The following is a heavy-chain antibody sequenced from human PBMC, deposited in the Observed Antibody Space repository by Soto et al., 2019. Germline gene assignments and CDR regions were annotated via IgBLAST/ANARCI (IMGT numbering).Heavy chain of an antibody. Sequence: EVQLVESGGGLVQPGGSLRLSCAGSGFTFSSYSINWVRQAPGKGLEWFSYITSDSSTIAYADSVKGRFTVSRDNAKNSLYLQMNSLRDEDTAVYYCARVGRGVYGMDVWGQGTSVTVSS. D-gene: IGHD2-8*01. V-gene: IGHV3-48*02. J-gene: IGHJ6*02. CDR2: ITSDSSTI. CDR1: GFTFSSYS. CDR3: ARVGRGVYGMDV.